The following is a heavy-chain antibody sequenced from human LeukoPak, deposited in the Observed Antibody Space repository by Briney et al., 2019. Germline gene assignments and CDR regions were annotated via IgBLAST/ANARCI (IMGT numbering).Heavy chain of an antibody. CDR3: ASLGTAARGLFDY. V-gene: IGHV4-30-2*01. D-gene: IGHD6-6*01. CDR2: IYHTGSI. J-gene: IGHJ4*02. CDR1: SGSISSGDYF. Sequence: SETLSLTCNVSSGSISSGDYFWTWIRQPPGKGLEWIGYIYHTGSIYYSPSLKSRVTISVDRSKNQFSLELSSVTAADTAMYYCASLGTAARGLFDYWGQGILVTVSS.